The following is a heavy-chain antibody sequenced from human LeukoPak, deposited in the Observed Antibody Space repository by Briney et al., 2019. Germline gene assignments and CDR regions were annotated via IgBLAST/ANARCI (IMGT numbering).Heavy chain of an antibody. CDR1: GLTFSSYG. CDR2: ISFDGSYK. CDR3: AKGVDTATLHGAFDI. V-gene: IGHV3-30*18. J-gene: IGHJ3*02. Sequence: PGRSLRLSCAASGLTFSSYGMHWVRQAPGKGLEWVGVISFDGSYKYYADSVMGRFTISRDNSKNTLYLQMNSLRVEDTAVYYCAKGVDTATLHGAFDIWGQGTMVTVSS. D-gene: IGHD5-18*01.